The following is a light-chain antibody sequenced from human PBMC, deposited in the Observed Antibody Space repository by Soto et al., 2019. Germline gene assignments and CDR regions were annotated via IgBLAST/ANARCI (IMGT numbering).Light chain of an antibody. V-gene: IGKV3-20*01. J-gene: IGKJ3*01. CDR1: QSVSSSY. Sequence: EIVLTQSPATLSLSPGARAPLSCRASQSVSSSYLAWYQQKPGQAPRLLIYGASSRATGIPDRFSGSGSGTDFTLTISRLEPEDFAVYYCQQYGSSLFTFGPGTKVDIK. CDR2: GAS. CDR3: QQYGSSLFT.